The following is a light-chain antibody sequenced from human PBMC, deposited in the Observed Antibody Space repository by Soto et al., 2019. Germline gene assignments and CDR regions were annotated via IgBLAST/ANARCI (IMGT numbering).Light chain of an antibody. Sequence: QMPQSPSTLSASQTHTTTISCLMNQGISGYLAWYQQKPGKAPTLLIYAASNLQSGVPSRFRGSRSGTEFTLTISRLQPEDFPTYSPLPAHDDPWTFAQGTQV. CDR3: LPAHDDPWT. J-gene: IGKJ1*01. V-gene: IGKV1-6*01. CDR1: QGISGY. CDR2: AAS.